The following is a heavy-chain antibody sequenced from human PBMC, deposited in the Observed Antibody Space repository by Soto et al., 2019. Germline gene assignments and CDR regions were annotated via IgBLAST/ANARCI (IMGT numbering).Heavy chain of an antibody. J-gene: IGHJ4*02. CDR2: IYSGGST. D-gene: IGHD2-2*01. CDR1: GFSLTSYH. CDR3: ARDSRNRNFFDY. V-gene: IGHV3-53*01. Sequence: GGSLRLSCAASGFSLTSYHMTWVRQAPGKGLEWVSVIYSGGSTYYADSVKGRFTISRDNSKNTLYLQMNSLRAEDMALYYCARDSRNRNFFDYWGQGTLVTVSS.